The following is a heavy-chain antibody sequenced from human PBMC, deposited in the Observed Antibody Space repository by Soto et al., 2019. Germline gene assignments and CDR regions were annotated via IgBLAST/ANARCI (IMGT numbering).Heavy chain of an antibody. CDR2: IHFTGST. CDR1: GGSIRGYY. J-gene: IGHJ4*02. CDR3: ARRWGFTFDY. D-gene: IGHD1-26*01. Sequence: PSETLSLTCTVSGGSIRGYYWSWIWQHPGKGLEWIAFIHFTGSTNYNPSLKSRVTISVDTSKNQFSLKLSSVTAADTAVYYCARRWGFTFDYWGQGTLVTVSS. V-gene: IGHV4-59*08.